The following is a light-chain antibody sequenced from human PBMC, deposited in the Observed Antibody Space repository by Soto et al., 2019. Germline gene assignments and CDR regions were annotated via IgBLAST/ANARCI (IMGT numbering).Light chain of an antibody. CDR1: TGAVTSGYY. CDR3: PLYYGGPYVV. Sequence: QAVVTQEPSLTVSPGGTVTLTCASSTGAVTSGYYPNWFQQKPGQAPRALIDSTSNKHSWTPARFSGSLLGGKAALTLSGVQPEDEAEYYCPLYYGGPYVVFGGGTKLTVL. J-gene: IGLJ2*01. CDR2: STS. V-gene: IGLV7-43*01.